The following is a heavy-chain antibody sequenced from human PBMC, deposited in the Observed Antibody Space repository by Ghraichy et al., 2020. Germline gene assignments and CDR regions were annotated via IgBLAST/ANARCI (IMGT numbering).Heavy chain of an antibody. CDR3: AKCRLLPPGYFDL. CDR1: GFTFSSYA. Sequence: GGSLRLSCAASGFTFSSYAMSWVRQAPGKGLEWVSAISGSGGSTYYAASVKGRFTISRDNSKKTLYLQMNSLRAEDTAVYYCAKCRLLPPGYFDLWGRGTLVTVSS. J-gene: IGHJ2*01. D-gene: IGHD2-15*01. V-gene: IGHV3-23*01. CDR2: ISGSGGST.